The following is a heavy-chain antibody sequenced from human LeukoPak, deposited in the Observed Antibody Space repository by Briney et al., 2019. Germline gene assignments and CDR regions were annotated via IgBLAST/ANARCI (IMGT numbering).Heavy chain of an antibody. V-gene: IGHV3-64*01. D-gene: IGHD5-18*01. Sequence: GGSLRLSCAASGFTFSSYAMHWVRQAPGKGLEYVSAISSNGGSTYYANSVKGRFTISRDNSKNTLYLQMGSLRAEDMAVYYCAREMSSYGFYYYYYMDVWGKGTTVTVSS. CDR2: ISSNGGST. CDR3: AREMSSYGFYYYYYMDV. CDR1: GFTFSSYA. J-gene: IGHJ6*03.